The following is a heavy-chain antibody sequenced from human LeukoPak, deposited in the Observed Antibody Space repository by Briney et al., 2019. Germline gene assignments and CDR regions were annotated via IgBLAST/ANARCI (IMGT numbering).Heavy chain of an antibody. CDR3: AKGVVAATNAAYYGMDV. CDR1: GFTFSNYG. V-gene: IGHV3-30*18. D-gene: IGHD2-15*01. Sequence: PGRSLRLSCAASGFTFSNYGMHWVRQAPGKGLEWVAVISYDESDKYYADSVKGRFTISRDNSKNTLYLQMNSLRPEDTAVYYCAKGVVAATNAAYYGMDVWGQGTTVIVSS. J-gene: IGHJ6*02. CDR2: ISYDESDK.